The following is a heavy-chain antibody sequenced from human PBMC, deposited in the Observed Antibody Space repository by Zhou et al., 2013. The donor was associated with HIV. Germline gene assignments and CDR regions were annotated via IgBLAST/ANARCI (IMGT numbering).Heavy chain of an antibody. Sequence: QVQLVQSGAEVKEPGASVKVSCKVSGYTLTELALHWVRQAPGKGLEWMGGFDPERGERIYAQKFQGRVTMAEDTSADTAYMELSGLRSEDTGVYYCASPGDGSAVAAQYYFDYWGQGTLVTVSS. CDR1: GYTLTELA. CDR3: ASPGDGSAVAAQYYFDY. V-gene: IGHV1-24*01. CDR2: FDPERGER. J-gene: IGHJ4*02. D-gene: IGHD6-19*01.